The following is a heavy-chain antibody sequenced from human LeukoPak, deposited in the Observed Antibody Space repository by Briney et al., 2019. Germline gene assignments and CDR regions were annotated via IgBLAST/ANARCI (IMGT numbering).Heavy chain of an antibody. CDR1: GFAFRTYE. CDR2: ISSSGSTI. J-gene: IGHJ4*02. Sequence: GGSLRLSCAASGFAFRTYEMNWVRQAPGKGLEWVSYISSSGSTIYYADSVKGRFTISRDNAKNSLYLQVNSLRAEDTAVYYCARESRAGYDYVWESYRYTGLDYWGQRTLVTVSS. D-gene: IGHD3-16*02. CDR3: ARESRAGYDYVWESYRYTGLDY. V-gene: IGHV3-48*03.